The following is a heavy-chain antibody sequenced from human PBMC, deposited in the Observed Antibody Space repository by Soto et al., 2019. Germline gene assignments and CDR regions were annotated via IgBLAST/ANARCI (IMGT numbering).Heavy chain of an antibody. D-gene: IGHD4-17*01. CDR3: ARERKPVNTSRGWFDP. Sequence: SETLSLTCTVSGGSISSYYWSWIRQPAGKGLEWIGRIYTSGSTNYNPSLKSRVTMSVDTSKNQFSLKLSSVTAADTAVYYCARERKPVNTSRGWFDPWGQGTLVTVSS. CDR1: GGSISSYY. V-gene: IGHV4-4*07. CDR2: IYTSGST. J-gene: IGHJ5*02.